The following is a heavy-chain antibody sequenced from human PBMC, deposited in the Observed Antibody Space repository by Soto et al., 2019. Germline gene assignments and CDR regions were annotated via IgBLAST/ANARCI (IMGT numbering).Heavy chain of an antibody. J-gene: IGHJ6*02. Sequence: PGGSLRLSCAASGFTFSSYAMSWVRQAPGKGLEWVSAISGSGGSTYYADSVKGRFTISRDNSKNTLYLQMNSLRAEDTAVYYCAKDGGHPGGWWDYYDSSGYYYVRGMDVWGQGTTVPVSS. CDR2: ISGSGGST. CDR3: AKDGGHPGGWWDYYDSSGYYYVRGMDV. D-gene: IGHD3-22*01. V-gene: IGHV3-23*01. CDR1: GFTFSSYA.